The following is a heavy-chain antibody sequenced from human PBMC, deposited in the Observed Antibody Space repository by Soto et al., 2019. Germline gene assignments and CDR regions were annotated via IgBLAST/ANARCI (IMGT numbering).Heavy chain of an antibody. CDR3: AVNLAAAGTFDY. J-gene: IGHJ4*02. CDR2: MNPNSGNT. D-gene: IGHD6-13*01. CDR1: GYTFTSYD. V-gene: IGHV1-8*01. Sequence: GASVKVSCKASGYTFTSYDINWVRQATGQGLEWMGWMNPNSGNTGYAQKFQGRVTMTRNTSISTAYMELSSLRSEDTAVYYCAVNLAAAGTFDYWGQGTLVTVS.